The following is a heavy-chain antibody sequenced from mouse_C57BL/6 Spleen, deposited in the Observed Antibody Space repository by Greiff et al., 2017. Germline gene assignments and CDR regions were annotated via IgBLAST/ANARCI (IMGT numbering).Heavy chain of an antibody. CDR1: GYTFTDYE. V-gene: IGHV1-15*01. CDR2: IDPETGGT. CDR3: TRGGIITTDVYYFDY. Sequence: LVESGAELVRPGASVTLSCKASGYTFTDYEMHWVKQTPVHGLEWIGAIDPETGGTAYNQKFKGKAILTADKSSSTAYMELRSLTSEDSAVYYCTRGGIITTDVYYFDYWGQGTTLTVSS. J-gene: IGHJ2*01. D-gene: IGHD1-1*01.